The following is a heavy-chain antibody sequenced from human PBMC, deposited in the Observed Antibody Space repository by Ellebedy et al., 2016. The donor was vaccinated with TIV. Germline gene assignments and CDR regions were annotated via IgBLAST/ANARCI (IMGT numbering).Heavy chain of an antibody. CDR3: ARVGGLTVMIADLNPFDI. CDR2: LSGSGRPT. CDR1: GFTFSDHY. D-gene: IGHD2-21*01. J-gene: IGHJ3*02. V-gene: IGHV3-11*04. Sequence: PGGSLRLSCAASGFTFSDHYLSWIRQAPGKGLEWLSYLSGSGRPTSYADSVRGRITVSRDNTQNLLYLEMNSLRADDTAVYYCARVGGLTVMIADLNPFDIWGQGTLVTVSS.